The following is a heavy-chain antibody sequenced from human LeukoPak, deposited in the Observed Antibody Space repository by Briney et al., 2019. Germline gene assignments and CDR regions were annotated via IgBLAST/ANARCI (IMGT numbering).Heavy chain of an antibody. CDR3: ARGYGDFRVEGRYFHS. D-gene: IGHD4-17*01. V-gene: IGHV4-39*07. J-gene: IGHJ4*02. CDR2: IYYSGST. Sequence: KPSETLSLTCTVSGGSIISSSYYWGWIRQPPGKGLEWIGSIYYSGSTYYNPSLKSRVTISIDTSKKHFFLKLKSVTAADTAVYYCARGYGDFRVEGRYFHSWGQGILVTVSS. CDR1: GGSIISSSYY.